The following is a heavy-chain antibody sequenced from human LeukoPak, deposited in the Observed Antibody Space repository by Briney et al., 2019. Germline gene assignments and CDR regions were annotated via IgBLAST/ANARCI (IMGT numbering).Heavy chain of an antibody. V-gene: IGHV4-39*01. CDR3: ASSYCSGGSCYGTFDI. Sequence: PSETLSLTYTVSGGSISSSSYYWGWIRQPPGKGLEWFGSISDSGSTYYYPSLKSRVTISVDTSKNQFSLNLSSVTAADTAVYYCASSYCSGGSCYGTFDIWGQGTMVTVSS. CDR2: ISDSGST. CDR1: GGSISSSSYY. J-gene: IGHJ3*02. D-gene: IGHD2-15*01.